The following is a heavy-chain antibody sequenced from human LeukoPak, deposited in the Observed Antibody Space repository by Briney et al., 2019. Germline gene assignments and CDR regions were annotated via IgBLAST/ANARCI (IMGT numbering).Heavy chain of an antibody. CDR1: GFTFSDYY. J-gene: IGHJ5*02. Sequence: GGSLRLSCAASGFTFSDYYMHWVRQAPGKGLLWISHINGDGSRTGYADSVKGRFTISRDNAKNILYLQMNSLRAEDTAAYYCSRGTYPYSSDTWGQGALVTVSS. CDR2: INGDGSRT. D-gene: IGHD3-10*01. CDR3: SRGTYPYSSDT. V-gene: IGHV3-74*01.